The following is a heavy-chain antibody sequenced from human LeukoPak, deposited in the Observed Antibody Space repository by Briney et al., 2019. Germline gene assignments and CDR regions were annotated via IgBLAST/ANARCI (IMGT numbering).Heavy chain of an antibody. V-gene: IGHV4-39*07. D-gene: IGHD6-19*01. J-gene: IGHJ4*02. CDR2: IYYSGST. CDR1: GGSISSSSYY. CDR3: ARDYIAVARRFDY. Sequence: SETLSLTCTVSGGSISSSSYYWGWIRQPPGKGLEWIGSIYYSGSTYYNPSLKSRVTISVDTSKNQFSLKLSSVTAADTAVYYCARDYIAVARRFDYWGQGTLVTVSS.